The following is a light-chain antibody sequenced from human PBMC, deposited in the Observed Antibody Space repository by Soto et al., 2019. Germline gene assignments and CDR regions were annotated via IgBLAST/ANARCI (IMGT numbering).Light chain of an antibody. CDR3: SSYTSSSTLVV. CDR1: SSDVGGYNY. J-gene: IGLJ2*01. CDR2: DVS. Sequence: QSVLTQPASVSGSPGQSITISCTGTSSDVGGYNYVSWYQQHPGKAPKLMIYDVSNRPSGVSNRFSGSKSDNTASLTLSGLQAEDEADYYCSSYTSSSTLVVFGGGTKLTVL. V-gene: IGLV2-14*01.